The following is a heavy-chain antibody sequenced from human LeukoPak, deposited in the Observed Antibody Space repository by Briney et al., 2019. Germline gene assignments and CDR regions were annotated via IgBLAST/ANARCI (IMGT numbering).Heavy chain of an antibody. CDR3: ASASSDSSDLSDY. D-gene: IGHD3-22*01. CDR2: INHSGST. J-gene: IGHJ4*02. V-gene: IGHV4-34*01. CDR1: GGSFSGYY. Sequence: PSETLSLTCAVYGGSFSGYYWSWIRQPPGKGLEWIGEINHSGSTNYNPSLKSRVTISVDTSKNQFSLKLSSVTAADTAVYYCASASSDSSDLSDYWGQGTLVTVSS.